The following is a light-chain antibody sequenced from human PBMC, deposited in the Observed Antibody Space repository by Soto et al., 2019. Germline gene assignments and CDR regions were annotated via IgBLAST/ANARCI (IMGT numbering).Light chain of an antibody. J-gene: IGLJ2*01. V-gene: IGLV2-8*01. CDR1: SSDVGGYNY. Sequence: QSVLTQPPSASGSPGQSVTISCTGSSSDVGGYNYVSWYQQHPGKAPTLIIYEVTKRPSGVPDRFSGSKSGNTASLTVSGLQAEDEADYYCYSYAGSISVFGGGTKVTVL. CDR2: EVT. CDR3: YSYAGSISV.